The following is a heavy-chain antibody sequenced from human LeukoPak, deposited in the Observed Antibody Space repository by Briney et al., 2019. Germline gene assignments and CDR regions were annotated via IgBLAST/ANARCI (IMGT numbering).Heavy chain of an antibody. V-gene: IGHV3-23*01. CDR3: TKDIAGAYNFVXXXDI. Sequence: GGSLRLSCAASRFTFSGYAMSWVRQAPGRGLEWVSGIGVSAVNTYYADSVKGRFTISRDNSKNTVYLQMDSLRAEDTAIYYCTKDIAGAYNFVXXXDIWGQGTMVTVSS. D-gene: IGHD1-1*01. CDR1: RFTFSGYA. CDR2: IGVSAVNT. J-gene: IGHJ3*02.